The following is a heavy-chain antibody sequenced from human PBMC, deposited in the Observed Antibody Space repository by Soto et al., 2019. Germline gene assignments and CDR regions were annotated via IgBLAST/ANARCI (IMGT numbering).Heavy chain of an antibody. J-gene: IGHJ4*02. Sequence: QEQLVESGGGVVQPGRSLRLSCAASGLTFSHYAMYWVRQAPGKGLEWVAVISYDGSNENYADSVKGRFTISRDNSNNMLYLQMNSLRAEDTAVYYCAREYDYINPRYFDFWGQGTLVTVSS. CDR2: ISYDGSNE. CDR3: AREYDYINPRYFDF. CDR1: GLTFSHYA. D-gene: IGHD4-4*01. V-gene: IGHV3-30-3*01.